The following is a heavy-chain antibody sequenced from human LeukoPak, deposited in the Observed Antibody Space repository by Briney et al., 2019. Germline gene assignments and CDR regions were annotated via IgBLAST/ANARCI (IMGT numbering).Heavy chain of an antibody. V-gene: IGHV1-2*02. CDR2: INPNSGGT. CDR3: ARVAVDTAFDY. D-gene: IGHD5-18*01. CDR1: GYTFTGYY. Sequence: ASVKVSCKASGYTFTGYYMHWVRQAPGQGLEWMGWINPNSGGTNYAQKFQGRVTMTRDTSISTAYMELSSLRSEDTAVYYCARVAVDTAFDYWGQGTLVTVSS. J-gene: IGHJ4*02.